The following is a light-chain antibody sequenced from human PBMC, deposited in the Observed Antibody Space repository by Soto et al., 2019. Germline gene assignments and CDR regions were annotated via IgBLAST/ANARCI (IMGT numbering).Light chain of an antibody. CDR3: QQRSNWPPKIT. J-gene: IGKJ5*01. CDR1: QSVSIY. V-gene: IGKV3-11*01. CDR2: DAS. Sequence: EIVLGQSPATLSLPPGERATLSCRASQSVSIYLAWYQQKPGQAPRLLIYDASNRATGIPARFSGSGSGTDFTLTISSLEPEDFAVYYCQQRSNWPPKITFGQGTRLEIK.